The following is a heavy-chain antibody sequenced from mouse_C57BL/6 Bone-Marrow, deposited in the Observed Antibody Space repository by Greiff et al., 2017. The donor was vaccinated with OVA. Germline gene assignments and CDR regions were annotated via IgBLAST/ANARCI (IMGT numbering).Heavy chain of an antibody. Sequence: QVQLQQPGTELVKPGASVKLSCKASGYTFTSYWMHWVKQRPGQGLEWIGNINPSNGGNNYNEKFKSKATLTVDKSSSTAYMQLSHLTSEDSAVYYCARWRGNYVSWFAYWGQGTLVTVSA. D-gene: IGHD2-1*01. CDR1: GYTFTSYW. V-gene: IGHV1-53*01. J-gene: IGHJ3*01. CDR2: INPSNGGN. CDR3: ARWRGNYVSWFAY.